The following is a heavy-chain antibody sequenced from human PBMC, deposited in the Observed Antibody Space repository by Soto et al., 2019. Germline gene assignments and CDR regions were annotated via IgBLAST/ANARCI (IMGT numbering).Heavy chain of an antibody. CDR1: GLAFGDYA. CDR2: VSTNGRST. Sequence: GGSLRLSCRASGLAFGDYAMNWVRQVPGRGLEWVAGVSTNGRSTYYADSVRGRFTISRDNSKLTVYLQMNSLRAEGSAVYYCAKDRAFNYFYGMDVWGQGTTVTVSS. D-gene: IGHD3-3*02. J-gene: IGHJ6*02. V-gene: IGHV3-23*01. CDR3: AKDRAFNYFYGMDV.